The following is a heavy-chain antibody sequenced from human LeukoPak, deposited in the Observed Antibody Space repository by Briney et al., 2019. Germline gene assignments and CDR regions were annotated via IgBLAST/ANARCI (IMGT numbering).Heavy chain of an antibody. V-gene: IGHV3-66*02. CDR3: ARLGSGSYIDY. CDR2: IYSGGST. J-gene: IGHJ4*02. D-gene: IGHD1-26*01. Sequence: GGSLRLSCAASGFTVSSKYMSWVRRAPGKGLEWVSFIYSGGSTYYTDSVKGRFTIPRDNSKNTLYLQMNSLRAEDTAVYYCARLGSGSYIDYWGQGTLVTVSS. CDR1: GFTVSSKY.